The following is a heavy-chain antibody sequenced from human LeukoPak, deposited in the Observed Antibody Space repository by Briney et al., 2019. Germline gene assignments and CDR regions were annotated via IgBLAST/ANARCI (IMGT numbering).Heavy chain of an antibody. Sequence: ASVNVSCKVSGYTLTELSMHWVRQAPGQGLEWMGWISAYNGNTNYAQKLQGRVTMTTDTSTSTAYMELRSLRSDDTAVYYCARVVDYYDSSGYYDLDYWGQGTLVTVSS. CDR1: GYTLTELS. CDR3: ARVVDYYDSSGYYDLDY. D-gene: IGHD3-22*01. J-gene: IGHJ4*02. V-gene: IGHV1-18*01. CDR2: ISAYNGNT.